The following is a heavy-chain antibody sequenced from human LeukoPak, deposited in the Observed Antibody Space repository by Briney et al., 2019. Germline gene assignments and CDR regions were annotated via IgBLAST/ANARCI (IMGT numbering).Heavy chain of an antibody. Sequence: ETLSLTCTVSGGSISSSSYYWGWIRQPPGKGLEWIGSIYYSGSTYYNPSLKSRVTISVDTSKNQFSLKLSSVATADTAVYYCARLSTATPHAFDIWGQGTMATVSS. V-gene: IGHV4-39*01. CDR2: IYYSGST. CDR1: GGSISSSSYY. D-gene: IGHD4-17*01. CDR3: ARLSTATPHAFDI. J-gene: IGHJ3*02.